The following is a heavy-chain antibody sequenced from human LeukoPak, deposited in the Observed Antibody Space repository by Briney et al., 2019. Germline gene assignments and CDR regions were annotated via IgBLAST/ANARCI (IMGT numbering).Heavy chain of an antibody. D-gene: IGHD7-27*01. CDR3: ARDSSGALDF. J-gene: IGHJ4*02. CDR2: IKEDGSVK. CDR1: GFTFSTYW. Sequence: PGGSLRLSCAASGFTFSTYWMSWVRQAPGTGLEWVANIKEDGSVKQYVDSVKGRFTISRDDAKNSLYLQMNSLRTDDTALYYCARDSSGALDFWGQGTLVTVSS. V-gene: IGHV3-7*01.